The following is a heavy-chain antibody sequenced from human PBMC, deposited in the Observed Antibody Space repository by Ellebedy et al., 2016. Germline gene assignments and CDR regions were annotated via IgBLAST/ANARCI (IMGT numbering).Heavy chain of an antibody. V-gene: IGHV4-34*01. CDR3: ARGARGGSGSYVYYYYYGMDV. CDR1: GGSFSGYY. D-gene: IGHD3-10*01. CDR2: INHSGST. Sequence: SETLSLXCAVYGGSFSGYYWSWIRQPPGKGLEWIGEINHSGSTNYNPSLKSRVTISVDTSKNQFSLKLSSVTAADTAVYYCARGARGGSGSYVYYYYYGMDVWGQGTTVTVSS. J-gene: IGHJ6*02.